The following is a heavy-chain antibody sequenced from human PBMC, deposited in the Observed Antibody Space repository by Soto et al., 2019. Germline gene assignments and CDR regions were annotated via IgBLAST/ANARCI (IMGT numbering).Heavy chain of an antibody. CDR1: GFNFSDAW. Sequence: EVQLVESGGGLVKPGGSLRLSCVASGFNFSDAWMNWVRQAPGKGLEWVGHVKTKADGGAADYAASVKGRFTVTRDDSRNTLYLQMDSPRSEDTAIYYCTTLGHSWCQGTLVAVSS. CDR2: VKTKADGGAA. J-gene: IGHJ4*02. CDR3: TTLGHS. V-gene: IGHV3-15*07.